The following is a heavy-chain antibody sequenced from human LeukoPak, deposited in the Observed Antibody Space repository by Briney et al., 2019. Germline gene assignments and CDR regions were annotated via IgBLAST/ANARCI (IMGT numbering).Heavy chain of an antibody. CDR1: EYSFTNYW. CDR2: IYPGDSDT. J-gene: IGHJ4*02. V-gene: IGHV5-51*01. CDR3: ARRGSTSGYFEY. D-gene: IGHD6-13*01. Sequence: AGESLKISCKGSEYSFTNYWIGWVRQMPGKGLEWMGIIYPGDSDTRYSPSFQGQVTISADKSISTAYLQWTSLKASDTAIYYCARRGSTSGYFEYWGQGTLVTVLS.